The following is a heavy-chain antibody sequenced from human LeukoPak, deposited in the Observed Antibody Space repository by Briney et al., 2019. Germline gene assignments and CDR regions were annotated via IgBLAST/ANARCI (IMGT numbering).Heavy chain of an antibody. Sequence: ASVKVSCKVSGYTLTELSMHWVRQAPGKGLEWMGGLDPEDGETIYAQKFQGRVTMTEDTSTDTAYMELSSLRSEDTAVYYCATGPNDYGDYGAGFDYWGQGTLVTVSS. V-gene: IGHV1-24*01. CDR2: LDPEDGET. J-gene: IGHJ4*02. CDR1: GYTLTELS. CDR3: ATGPNDYGDYGAGFDY. D-gene: IGHD4-17*01.